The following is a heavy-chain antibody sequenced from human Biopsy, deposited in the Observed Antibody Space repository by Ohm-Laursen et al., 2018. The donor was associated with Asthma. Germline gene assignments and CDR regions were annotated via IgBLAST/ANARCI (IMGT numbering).Heavy chain of an antibody. CDR2: IHHSGTS. CDR3: ARIPRRSGSYFVDY. J-gene: IGHJ4*02. CDR1: GDSITSGGCC. V-gene: IGHV4-31*03. Sequence: TLSLTCTVSGDSITSGGCCWNWIRQHPGKGPEWIGYIHHSGTSYFNPSLKSRVSFSRDTSKNQFSLRLSPVTAADTAMYYCARIPRRSGSYFVDYWGQGTLVTVSS. D-gene: IGHD3-22*01.